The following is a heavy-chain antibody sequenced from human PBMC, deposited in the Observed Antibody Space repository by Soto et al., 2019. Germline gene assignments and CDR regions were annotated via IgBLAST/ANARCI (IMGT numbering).Heavy chain of an antibody. CDR2: ISYDGSNR. CDR1: GFTFSNYD. V-gene: IGHV3-30*03. CDR3: AIITPTTVDY. J-gene: IGHJ4*02. Sequence: QVQLVESGGGVVQPGRSLRLSCAASGFTFSNYDMHWVRQAPGKGLEWVAAISYDGSNRYYADSVKGRFTISRDISKNTLYLQMNSLRLADTAVYYCAIITPTTVDYWGQGTLVTVFS. D-gene: IGHD4-17*01.